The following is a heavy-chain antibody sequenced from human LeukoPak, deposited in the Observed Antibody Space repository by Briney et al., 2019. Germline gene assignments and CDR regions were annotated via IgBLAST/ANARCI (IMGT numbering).Heavy chain of an antibody. CDR1: GYTFTGYY. CDR3: ARDLAAGDSSGYSIGY. D-gene: IGHD3-22*01. J-gene: IGHJ4*02. V-gene: IGHV1-2*02. Sequence: ASVKVSCKASGYTFTGYYMHWVRRAPGQGLEWMGWINPNSGGTIYAQKFQGRVTMTRDTSISTAYMELSSLRSEDTAVYYCARDLAAGDSSGYSIGYWGQGTLVTVSS. CDR2: INPNSGGT.